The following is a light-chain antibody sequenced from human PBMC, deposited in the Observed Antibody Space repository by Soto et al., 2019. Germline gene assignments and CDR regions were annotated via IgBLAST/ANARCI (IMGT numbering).Light chain of an antibody. CDR1: QSVDSNY. CDR3: QQYGSSLYT. CDR2: GTS. Sequence: ENVLTQSPGTLSLSPGERATLSCRASQSVDSNYLAWYQQKPGQAPRLLIYGTSSRATGIPDRFSGSGSGTDFTLTIDRLEAEDFAVYYCQQYGSSLYTFGQGTKLEIK. V-gene: IGKV3-20*01. J-gene: IGKJ2*01.